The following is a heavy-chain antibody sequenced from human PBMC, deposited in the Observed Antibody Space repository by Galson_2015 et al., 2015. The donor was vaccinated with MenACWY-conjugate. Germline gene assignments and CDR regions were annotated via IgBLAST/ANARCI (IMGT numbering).Heavy chain of an antibody. D-gene: IGHD2/OR15-2a*01. V-gene: IGHV3-23*01. CDR3: AKNGNYFGMGFDY. CDR2: ITSSGGTT. J-gene: IGHJ4*02. Sequence: SLRLSCAASEFTFSSFAMSWVRQAPGKGLEWVSVITSSGGTTYYADSVKGRFTISRDNPKNTLYLQMDTLRAEDTATYYCAKNGNYFGMGFDYWGQGTLVT. CDR1: EFTFSSFA.